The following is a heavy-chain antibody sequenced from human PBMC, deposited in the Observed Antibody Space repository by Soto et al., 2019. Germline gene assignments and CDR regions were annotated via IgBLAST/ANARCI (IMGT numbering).Heavy chain of an antibody. J-gene: IGHJ4*02. CDR2: FYYRGGT. Sequence: QVQLQESGPGLVKPSETLSLTCTVSGVSVSANVYWSWIRQSPGKGLEWIGCFYYRGGTKYNPSLKSRVTISVDTSKNQFSLRLDSVTATDTAVYFGARDLGQGNTPGHNYFDYWGQGTLVTVSS. CDR1: GVSVSANVY. CDR3: ARDLGQGNTPGHNYFDY. V-gene: IGHV4-61*01. D-gene: IGHD2-8*02.